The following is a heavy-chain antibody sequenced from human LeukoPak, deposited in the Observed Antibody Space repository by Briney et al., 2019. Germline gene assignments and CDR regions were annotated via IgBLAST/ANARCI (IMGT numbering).Heavy chain of an antibody. J-gene: IGHJ4*02. CDR3: ARSPGILGTNYFDY. Sequence: GGSLRLSCAASGFTFSSYAMHWVRQAPGKGLEWVAVISYDGSNKYYADSVKGRFTISGDNSKNTLYLQMNSLRAEDTSVYYRARSPGILGTNYFDYWGQGTLVTVSS. D-gene: IGHD1-26*01. CDR2: ISYDGSNK. V-gene: IGHV3-30*04. CDR1: GFTFSSYA.